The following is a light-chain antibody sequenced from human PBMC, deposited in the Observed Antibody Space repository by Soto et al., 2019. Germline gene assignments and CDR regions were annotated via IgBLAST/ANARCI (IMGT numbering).Light chain of an antibody. Sequence: QSVLTQPASVSGSPGQSITISCTGTSSDVGSYNHVSWYQQHPGKAPKLIIWDVSNRPSGVSYRFSGSKSGNTASLTISGLQAEDEADYYCNSYTITSTYVFGTGTKSPS. CDR3: NSYTITSTYV. J-gene: IGLJ1*01. CDR2: DVS. V-gene: IGLV2-14*01. CDR1: SSDVGSYNH.